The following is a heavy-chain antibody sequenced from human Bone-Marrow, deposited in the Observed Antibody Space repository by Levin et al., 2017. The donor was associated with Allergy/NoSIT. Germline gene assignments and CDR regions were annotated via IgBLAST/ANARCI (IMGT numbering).Heavy chain of an antibody. CDR2: ISAYNGNT. J-gene: IGHJ4*02. D-gene: IGHD6-13*01. CDR3: ARLVAAAGTD. V-gene: IGHV1-18*01. CDR1: GYTFTSYG. Sequence: GESLKISCKASGYTFTSYGISWVRQAPGQGLEWMGWISAYNGNTNYAQKLQGRVTMTTDTSTSTAYMELRSLRSDDTAVYYCARLVAAAGTDWGQGTLVTVSS.